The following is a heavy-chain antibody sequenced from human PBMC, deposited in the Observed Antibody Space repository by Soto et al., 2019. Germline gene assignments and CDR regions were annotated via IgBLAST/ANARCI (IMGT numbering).Heavy chain of an antibody. CDR3: ARDFIKGGSGDFDY. Sequence: GGSLRLSCAASGFTFSSYSMNWVRQAPGKGLEWVSYISSSSSTIYYADSVKGRFTISRDNAKNSLYLQMNSLRDEDTAVYYCARDFIKGGSGDFDYWGQGTLVTVSS. J-gene: IGHJ4*02. D-gene: IGHD3-16*01. CDR1: GFTFSSYS. V-gene: IGHV3-48*02. CDR2: ISSSSSTI.